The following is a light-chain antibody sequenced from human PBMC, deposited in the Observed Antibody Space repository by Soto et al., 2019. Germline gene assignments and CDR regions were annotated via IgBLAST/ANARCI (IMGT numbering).Light chain of an antibody. CDR2: DSS. CDR1: QTVSSY. J-gene: IGKJ2*01. Sequence: EIVLTQSPVTLSLSPGERATLSCRASQTVSSYVAWYQQRHGQAPRLVIYDSSNRAPGVPARFSGSGSGTQFTLTISSLEPEDSAVYYCQQRYNRPPYTFGQGTKLEI. V-gene: IGKV3-11*01. CDR3: QQRYNRPPYT.